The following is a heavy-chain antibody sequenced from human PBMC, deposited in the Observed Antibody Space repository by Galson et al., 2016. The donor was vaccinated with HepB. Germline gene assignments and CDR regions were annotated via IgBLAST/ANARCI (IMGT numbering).Heavy chain of an antibody. Sequence: SLRLSCAASGFTFSTYGIHWVRQAPGKGLEWVAVISYGGNHKYYADSVKGRFTISRDNSKNTLYLQTNSLSAEDTAVYYCARGDYGDYHFDYWGQGTLVTVSS. CDR2: ISYGGNHK. CDR3: ARGDYGDYHFDY. J-gene: IGHJ4*02. CDR1: GFTFSTYG. D-gene: IGHD4-17*01. V-gene: IGHV3-30*03.